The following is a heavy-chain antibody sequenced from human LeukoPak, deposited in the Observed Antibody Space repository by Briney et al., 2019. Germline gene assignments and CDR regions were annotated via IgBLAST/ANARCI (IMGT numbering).Heavy chain of an antibody. CDR1: GFTFSSYA. D-gene: IGHD3-22*01. CDR3: AKLLLEAGGIGEEFDY. Sequence: AGGSLRLSCAASGFTFSSYAMYWVRQAPGKGLEWVAFIRHDGNKKYYADSVKGRFTIYRDNSKNTLYLQTNSLTSEDTAAYYCAKLLLEAGGIGEEFDYWGQGTLVTVSS. CDR2: IRHDGNKK. J-gene: IGHJ4*02. V-gene: IGHV3-30*02.